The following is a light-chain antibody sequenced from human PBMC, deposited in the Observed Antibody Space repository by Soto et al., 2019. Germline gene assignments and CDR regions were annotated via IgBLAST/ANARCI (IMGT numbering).Light chain of an antibody. CDR3: QKRHMWPIT. Sequence: EIVLPQSLGPLSLSPGERSPLSCRASQSVSSTYLAWYQQKPGQANRLLIYRTSTRATGIPDRFSGSGSGTDFTLTISSLEPEDSAVYYCQKRHMWPITFGKGKRLDIK. CDR2: RTS. CDR1: QSVSSTY. J-gene: IGKJ5*01. V-gene: IGKV3D-20*02.